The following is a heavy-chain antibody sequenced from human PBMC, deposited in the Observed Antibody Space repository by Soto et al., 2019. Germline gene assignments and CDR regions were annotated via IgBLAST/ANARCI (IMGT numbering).Heavy chain of an antibody. CDR2: INSDGSST. V-gene: IGHV3-74*01. D-gene: IGHD3-9*01. CDR3: ARGGSDFGDYDILTGYFPDYYYGMDV. CDR1: GFTFSSYW. Sequence: GGSLRLSCAASGFTFSSYWMHWVRQAPGKGLVWVSRINSDGSSTSYADSVKGRFTISRDNAKNTLYLQMNSLRAEDTAVYYCARGGSDFGDYDILTGYFPDYYYGMDVWGQGTTVTVSS. J-gene: IGHJ6*02.